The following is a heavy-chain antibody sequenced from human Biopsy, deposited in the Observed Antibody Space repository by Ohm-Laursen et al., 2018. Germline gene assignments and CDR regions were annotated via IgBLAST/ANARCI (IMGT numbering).Heavy chain of an antibody. CDR1: DGSINSYY. D-gene: IGHD5-18*01. J-gene: IGHJ4*02. CDR2: IYYSGST. CDR3: ARGSSYGYDFDY. V-gene: IGHV4-59*01. Sequence: TLSLTCTVTDGSINSYYWNWIRQPPGKRLEWIGNIYYSGSTNFNPSLKSRVTISVDTSKNQFSLKLSSVTAADTAVYFCARGSSYGYDFDYWGQGTLVAVSS.